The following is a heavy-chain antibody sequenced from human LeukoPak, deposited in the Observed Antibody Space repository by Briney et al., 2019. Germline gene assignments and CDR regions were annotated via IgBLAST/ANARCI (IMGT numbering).Heavy chain of an antibody. CDR1: GGSISSGSYY. CDR2: INHSGST. Sequence: PSETLSLTCTVSGGSISSGSYYWSWIRQPPGKGLEWIGEINHSGSTNYNPSLKSRVTISVDTSKNQFSLKLSSVTAADTAVYYCARGYDFWSGYFDPWGQGTLVTVSS. J-gene: IGHJ5*02. CDR3: ARGYDFWSGYFDP. D-gene: IGHD3-3*01. V-gene: IGHV4-39*07.